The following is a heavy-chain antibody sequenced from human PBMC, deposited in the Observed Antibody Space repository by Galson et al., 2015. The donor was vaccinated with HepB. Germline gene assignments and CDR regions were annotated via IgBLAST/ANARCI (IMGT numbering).Heavy chain of an antibody. CDR2: IYWDDDK. CDR1: GFSLSTSGVG. D-gene: IGHD3-9*01. CDR3: ARGLIGYRLLDF. J-gene: IGHJ4*02. V-gene: IGHV2-5*02. Sequence: PALVKPTQTLTLTCTFSGFSLSTSGVGVGWIRQPPGKALEWLTVIYWDDDKRYSPSLKSRLTITKDTSKNQVVLTMTNMDPVDTGTYYCARGLIGYRLLDFWGQGAQVTVSS.